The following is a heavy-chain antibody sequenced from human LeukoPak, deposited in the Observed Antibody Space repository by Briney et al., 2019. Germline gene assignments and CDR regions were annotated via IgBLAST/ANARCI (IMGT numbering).Heavy chain of an antibody. J-gene: IGHJ6*02. CDR2: ISWHNGNI. Sequence: PGGSLRLSCAASGFTFDDYAMHWVQQAPGKGLEWVSSISWHNGNIAYADSVKGRFTISRDNAKNSLYLQMNSLRAEDTALYYCAAGRDSQLFGMDVWGQGTTVSVSS. V-gene: IGHV3-9*01. D-gene: IGHD1-1*01. CDR3: AAGRDSQLFGMDV. CDR1: GFTFDDYA.